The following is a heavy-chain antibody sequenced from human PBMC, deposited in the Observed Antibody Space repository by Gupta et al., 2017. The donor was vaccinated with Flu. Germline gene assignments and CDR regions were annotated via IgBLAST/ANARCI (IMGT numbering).Heavy chain of an antibody. Sequence: QVQLVQSGAEVQKPGSSVKVSCKASGGTFSSYAISWVRQAPGQGLEWMGGIIPIFGTANYAQKFQGRVTITADKSTSTAYMELSSLRSEDTAVYYCARMLWFGELSDLGYFDYWGQGTLVTVSS. V-gene: IGHV1-69*06. CDR1: GGTFSSYA. J-gene: IGHJ4*02. CDR2: IIPIFGTA. D-gene: IGHD3-10*01. CDR3: ARMLWFGELSDLGYFDY.